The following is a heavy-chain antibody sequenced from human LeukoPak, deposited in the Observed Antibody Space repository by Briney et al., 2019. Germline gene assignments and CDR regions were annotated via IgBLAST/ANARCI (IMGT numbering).Heavy chain of an antibody. CDR1: GYTFTGYY. Sequence: ASVKVSCKASGYTFTGYYMHWVRQAPGQGLEWMGGINPNSGGTNYAQKFQGRVTMTRDTSISTAYMELSRLRSDDTAVYYCAPDRVTGTTTGHYTNWFDPWGQGTLVTVSS. CDR3: APDRVTGTTTGHYTNWFDP. V-gene: IGHV1-2*02. D-gene: IGHD1-20*01. CDR2: INPNSGGT. J-gene: IGHJ5*02.